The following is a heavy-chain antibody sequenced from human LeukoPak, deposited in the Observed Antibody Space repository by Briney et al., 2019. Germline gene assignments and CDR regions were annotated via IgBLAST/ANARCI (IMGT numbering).Heavy chain of an antibody. CDR3: ARSSIKRSPNYYDSSGYYTDFDY. CDR1: GGSISSGSYY. J-gene: IGHJ4*02. CDR2: IYTSGST. Sequence: SQTLSLTFTVSGGSISSGSYYWSWIRQPAGKGLEWIGRIYTSGSTNYNPSLKSRVTISVDTSKNQFSLKLSSVTAADTAVYYCARSSIKRSPNYYDSSGYYTDFDYWGQGTLVTVSS. V-gene: IGHV4-61*02. D-gene: IGHD3-22*01.